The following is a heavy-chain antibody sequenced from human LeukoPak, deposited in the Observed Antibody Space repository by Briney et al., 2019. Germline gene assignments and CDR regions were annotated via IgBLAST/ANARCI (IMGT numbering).Heavy chain of an antibody. V-gene: IGHV3-33*01. CDR1: GFTFSSYG. Sequence: GGSLRPSCAASGFTFSSYGMHWVRQAPGKGLEWVAVIWYDGSNKYYADSVKGRFTISRDNSKNTLYLQMNSLRAEDTAVYYCARDHSSGWYGLFDYWGQGTLVTVSS. J-gene: IGHJ4*02. D-gene: IGHD6-19*01. CDR3: ARDHSSGWYGLFDY. CDR2: IWYDGSNK.